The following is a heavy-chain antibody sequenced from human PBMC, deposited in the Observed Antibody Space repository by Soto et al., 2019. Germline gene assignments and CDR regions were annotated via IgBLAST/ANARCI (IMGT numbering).Heavy chain of an antibody. V-gene: IGHV3-23*01. CDR1: GLSFSIYA. CDR3: AKTPYDYYYYYGMDV. J-gene: IGHJ6*02. CDR2: ITGSGGST. Sequence: PGGSLRLSCAASGLSFSIYAMSWVRQAPGKGLEWVSAITGSGGSTHYADSVKGRFTISRDNSKSTLYLQMNSLRAEDTAIYYCAKTPYDYYYYYGMDVWGQGTTVTVSS.